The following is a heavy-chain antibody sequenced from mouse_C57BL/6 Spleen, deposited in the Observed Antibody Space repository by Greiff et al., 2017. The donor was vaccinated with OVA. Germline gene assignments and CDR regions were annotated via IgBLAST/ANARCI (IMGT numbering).Heavy chain of an antibody. CDR3: ARGSPWFAY. J-gene: IGHJ3*01. CDR1: GFTFSDYG. V-gene: IGHV5-17*01. Sequence: EVQLQESGGGLVKPGGSLKLSCAASGFTFSDYGMHWVRQAPEKGLEWVAYISSGSSTIYYADTVKGRFTISRDNAKNTLFLQMTSLRSEDTAMYYCARGSPWFAYWGQGTLVTVSA. CDR2: ISSGSSTI.